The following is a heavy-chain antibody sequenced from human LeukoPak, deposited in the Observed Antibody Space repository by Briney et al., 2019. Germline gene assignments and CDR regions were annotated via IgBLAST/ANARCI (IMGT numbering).Heavy chain of an antibody. Sequence: ASVKVSCKASGYTFTSYGISWVRQAPGQGLEWMGWIIAYNGNTNYAQKLQGRVTMTTDTSTSTAYMELRSLRSDDTAVYYCARGRGHCSGGSCYLGDWFDPWGQGTLVTVSS. J-gene: IGHJ5*02. V-gene: IGHV1-18*01. CDR1: GYTFTSYG. D-gene: IGHD2-15*01. CDR3: ARGRGHCSGGSCYLGDWFDP. CDR2: IIAYNGNT.